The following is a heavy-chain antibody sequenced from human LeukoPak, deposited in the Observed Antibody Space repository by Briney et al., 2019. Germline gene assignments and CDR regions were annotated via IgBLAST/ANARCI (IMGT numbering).Heavy chain of an antibody. J-gene: IGHJ3*02. CDR3: ARAYYYDMPDAFDI. Sequence: PGGSLRLSCAASGFIFSSYSMHWVRQAPGKGLEWVAVIWYDGSNKYYADSVKGRFTISRDNSKNTLYLQMNSLRAEDTAVYYCARAYYYDMPDAFDIWGQGTMVTVSS. D-gene: IGHD3-22*01. CDR2: IWYDGSNK. V-gene: IGHV3-33*08. CDR1: GFIFSSYS.